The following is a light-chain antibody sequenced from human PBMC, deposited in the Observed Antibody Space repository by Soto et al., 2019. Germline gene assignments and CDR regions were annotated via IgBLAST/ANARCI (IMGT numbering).Light chain of an antibody. CDR2: GAS. J-gene: IGKJ1*01. CDR1: QSVSSN. V-gene: IGKV3-15*01. Sequence: DIVMTQSPATLSVSPGERATLACRASQSVSSNLAWYQQKPGQPPRLLIYGASTRATGIPARFSGSGSETAFTLTISTLQSEDFAVYYCQQYAKWWTFGQGTKVEI. CDR3: QQYAKWWT.